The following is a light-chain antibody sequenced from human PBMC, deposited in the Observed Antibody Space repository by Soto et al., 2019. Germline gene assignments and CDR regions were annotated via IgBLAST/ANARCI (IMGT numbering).Light chain of an antibody. CDR1: QDIRSD. CDR2: AAS. V-gene: IGKV1-17*01. CDR3: QQLNSYPRT. J-gene: IGKJ1*01. Sequence: TPMTQSPASLSASVGDRVTVTCRASQDIRSDVGWYQQKPGQAPKVLMYAASRLHSGVPSRFSGSGSGTDFTLTISSLQPEDFATYYCQQLNSYPRTFGQGTKVDIK.